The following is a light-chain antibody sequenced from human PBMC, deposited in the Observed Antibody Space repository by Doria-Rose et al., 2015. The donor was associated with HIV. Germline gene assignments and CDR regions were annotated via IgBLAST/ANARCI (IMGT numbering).Light chain of an antibody. CDR1: QSFSSTY. CDR2: DGS. CDR3: HQYGTSWT. V-gene: IGKV3-20*01. J-gene: IGKJ1*01. Sequence: EIVLTQFPGTLSLSPGERATLSCRASQSFSSTYLAWYQQKPGQAPSLLIYDGSTRATGIPDRFSASGSKTDSTLTINRLEPEDFALYYCHQYGTSWTFGQGTKVEI.